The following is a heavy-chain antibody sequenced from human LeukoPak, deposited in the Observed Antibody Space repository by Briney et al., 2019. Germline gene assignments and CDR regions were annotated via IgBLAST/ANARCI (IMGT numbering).Heavy chain of an antibody. V-gene: IGHV1-18*01. CDR3: ARTSNFGSSWYSY. Sequence: ASVKVSCKASGGTFSSYAISWVRQAPGQGLEWMGWINTYNGNTSYAQKFQVRVTMTTDTSTNTAYMELRSLRSDDTAVYYCARTSNFGSSWYSYWGQGTLVTVSS. CDR2: INTYNGNT. D-gene: IGHD6-13*01. CDR1: GGTFSSYA. J-gene: IGHJ4*02.